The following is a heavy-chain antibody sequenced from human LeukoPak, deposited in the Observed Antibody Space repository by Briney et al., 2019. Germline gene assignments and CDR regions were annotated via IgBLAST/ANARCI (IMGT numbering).Heavy chain of an antibody. CDR3: AKDEYSSGWYPMDY. Sequence: GGSLRLSCAASGFTFSSYGMHWVRQAPGTGLEWVAVIWYDGSNKYYADSVKGRFTISRDNSKNTLYLQMNSLRAEDTAVYYCAKDEYSSGWYPMDYWGQGTLVTVSS. J-gene: IGHJ4*02. CDR1: GFTFSSYG. D-gene: IGHD6-19*01. V-gene: IGHV3-33*06. CDR2: IWYDGSNK.